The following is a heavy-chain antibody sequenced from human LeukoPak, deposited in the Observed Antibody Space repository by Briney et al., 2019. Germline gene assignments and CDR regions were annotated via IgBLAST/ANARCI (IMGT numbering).Heavy chain of an antibody. J-gene: IGHJ5*02. D-gene: IGHD3-22*01. CDR1: GFTFSSYS. CDR2: ISSSSSTI. V-gene: IGHV3-48*01. Sequence: PGGSLRLSCAASGFTFSSYSMNWVRQAPGKGLEWVSYISSSSSTIYYADSVKGRFTISRDNAKNSLYLQMNSLRAEDTAVYYCARENYYDSSGYFFDPWGQGTLVTVSS. CDR3: ARENYYDSSGYFFDP.